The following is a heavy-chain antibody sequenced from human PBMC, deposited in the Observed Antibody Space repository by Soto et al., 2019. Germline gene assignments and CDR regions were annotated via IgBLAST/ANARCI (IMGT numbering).Heavy chain of an antibody. CDR3: ARDAGDDYYYGMDV. V-gene: IGHV1-3*01. D-gene: IGHD3-16*01. CDR2: INAGNGNT. Sequence: ASVKLSCKASGDTYTSYAMHWGRQAPGQRLEWMGWINAGNGNTKYSQKFQGRVTITRDTSASTAYMELSSLRSEDTAVYYCARDAGDDYYYGMDVWGQGTTVTVSS. CDR1: GDTYTSYA. J-gene: IGHJ6*02.